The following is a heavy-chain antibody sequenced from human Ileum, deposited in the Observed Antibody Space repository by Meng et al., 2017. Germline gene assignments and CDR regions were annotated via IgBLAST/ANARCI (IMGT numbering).Heavy chain of an antibody. D-gene: IGHD3-22*01. Sequence: LSTRAGPGALTWRVVCGSLSGYDRGWIRRPPRKGLGWIGEINHSGSTNYNPSLKSRVTISVDTSKNQFSLKLSSVTAADTAVYYCARGGHDSSGYYSFDYWGQGTLVTVSS. J-gene: IGHJ4*02. CDR3: ARGGHDSSGYYSFDY. V-gene: IGHV4-34*01. CDR1: CGSLSGYD. CDR2: INHSGST.